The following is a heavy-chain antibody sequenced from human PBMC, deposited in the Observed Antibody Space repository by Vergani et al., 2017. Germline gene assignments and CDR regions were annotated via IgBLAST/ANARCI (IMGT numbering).Heavy chain of an antibody. Sequence: QVQLVQSGAEVKKPGALVKVSCKASGYTFTSYYMHWVRQAPGQGLEWMGIINPSGGSTSYAQKFQGRVTMTRDTSTSTVYMELSSLRSEDTAVYYCARDTSIVYYYDSSGSLGFDIWGQGTMVTVSS. D-gene: IGHD3-22*01. V-gene: IGHV1-46*03. CDR3: ARDTSIVYYYDSSGSLGFDI. CDR2: INPSGGST. CDR1: GYTFTSYY. J-gene: IGHJ3*02.